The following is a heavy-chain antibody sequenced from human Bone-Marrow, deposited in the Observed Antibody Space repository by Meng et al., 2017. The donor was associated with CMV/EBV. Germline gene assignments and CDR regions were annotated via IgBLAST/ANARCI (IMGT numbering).Heavy chain of an antibody. CDR3: AGGVESFDY. V-gene: IGHV4-34*01. CDR1: GGSFSGYY. CDR2: INHSGST. Sequence: SETLSLTCAVYGGSFSGYYWSWIRQPPGKGLEWIGEINHSGSTNYNPSLKSRVTISVDTSKNQFSLKLSSVTAADTAMYYCAGGVESFDYWGQGTLVTVSS. J-gene: IGHJ4*02.